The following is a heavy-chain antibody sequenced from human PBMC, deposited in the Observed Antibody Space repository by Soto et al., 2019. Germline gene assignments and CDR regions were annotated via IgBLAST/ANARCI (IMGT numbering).Heavy chain of an antibody. D-gene: IGHD4-4*01. CDR1: GFTFSNYV. CDR3: AKGDYDYSNYYGLDV. V-gene: IGHV3-23*01. J-gene: IGHJ6*02. Sequence: GGSLRLSCTASGFTFSNYVMSWVRQAPGKGLEWVSAITGGDSYTYYADSVKGRFTISRDNSKNTLFLQMNSLRGEDTAVYYCAKGDYDYSNYYGLDVWGQGTTVTVSS. CDR2: ITGGDSYT.